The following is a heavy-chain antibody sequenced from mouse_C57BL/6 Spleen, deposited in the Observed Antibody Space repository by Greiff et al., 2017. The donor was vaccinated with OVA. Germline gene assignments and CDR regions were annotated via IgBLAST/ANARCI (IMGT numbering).Heavy chain of an antibody. Sequence: EVQLQQSGPELVKPGASVKMSCKASGYTFTDYNMHWVKQSHGKSLEWIGYINPNNGGTSYNQKFKGKATLTVNKSSSTAYMELRSLTSEDSAVYYCARGGGYDYSYWYFDVWGTGTTVTVSS. D-gene: IGHD2-4*01. J-gene: IGHJ1*03. CDR3: ARGGGYDYSYWYFDV. CDR2: INPNNGGT. V-gene: IGHV1-22*01. CDR1: GYTFTDYN.